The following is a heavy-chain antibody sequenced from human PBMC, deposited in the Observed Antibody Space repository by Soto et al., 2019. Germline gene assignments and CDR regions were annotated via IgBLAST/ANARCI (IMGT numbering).Heavy chain of an antibody. CDR2: IHYSGST. Sequence: PSETLSLTCTVSGCSINNYDWNWIRQPPGKGLEWIGSIHYSGSTNYKPSLKSRVTISVDTSKNQFSLKLNSVTAADTAVYYRATGRFSALVRGVLIFDPWGQGTLVTVSS. D-gene: IGHD3-10*01. CDR3: ATGRFSALVRGVLIFDP. CDR1: GCSINNYD. V-gene: IGHV4-59*01. J-gene: IGHJ5*02.